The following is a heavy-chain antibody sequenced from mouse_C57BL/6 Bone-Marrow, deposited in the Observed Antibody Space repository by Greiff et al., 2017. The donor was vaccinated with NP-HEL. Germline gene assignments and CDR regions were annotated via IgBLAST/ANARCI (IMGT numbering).Heavy chain of an antibody. Sequence: VQLQQSGPGLVAPSQSLSITCTVSGFSFTSYAISWVRQPPGKGLEWLGVIWTGGGTNYNSAPESRLSISNDNSKSQVFLQMNSRQTDDTARYYWAGMGYYHEDYWGQGTTLTVSS. CDR2: IWTGGGT. V-gene: IGHV2-9-1*01. D-gene: IGHD1-1*01. J-gene: IGHJ2*01. CDR3: AGMGYYHEDY. CDR1: GFSFTSYA.